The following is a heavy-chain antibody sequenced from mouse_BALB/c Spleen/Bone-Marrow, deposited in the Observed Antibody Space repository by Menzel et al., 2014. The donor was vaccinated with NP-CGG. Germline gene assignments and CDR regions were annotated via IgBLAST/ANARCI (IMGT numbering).Heavy chain of an antibody. CDR1: GFTFSSFG. D-gene: IGHD2-4*01. V-gene: IGHV5-17*02. CDR2: ISNGSSTI. CDR3: ARKGAMITHYYAMDY. J-gene: IGHJ4*01. Sequence: EVHLVESGGGLVQPGGSRKLSCAASGFTFSSFGMHWVRQAPEKGLEWVAYISNGSSTIYYADTVKGRFTIPRDNPKNTLFLQMTSLRAEDTAMYYCARKGAMITHYYAMDYWGQGTSVTVSS.